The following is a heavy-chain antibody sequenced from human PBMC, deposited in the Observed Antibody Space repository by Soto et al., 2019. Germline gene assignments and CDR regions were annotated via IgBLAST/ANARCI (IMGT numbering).Heavy chain of an antibody. CDR3: ARDTITMIVVVTDDAFDI. Sequence: ASVKVSCKASGYTFTSYGISCVRQAPGQGLEWMGWISAYNGNTNYAQRLQGRVTMTTDTSTSTAYMELRSLRSDDTAVYYCARDTITMIVVVTDDAFDIWGQGTMVTVSS. J-gene: IGHJ3*02. CDR1: GYTFTSYG. D-gene: IGHD3-22*01. CDR2: ISAYNGNT. V-gene: IGHV1-18*01.